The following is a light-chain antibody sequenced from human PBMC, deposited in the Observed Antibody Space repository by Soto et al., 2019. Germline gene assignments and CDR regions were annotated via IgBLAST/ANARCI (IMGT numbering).Light chain of an antibody. J-gene: IGLJ2*01. CDR3: SSYKSSNTGVV. CDR1: SSDVGGYNY. V-gene: IGLV2-14*01. CDR2: DVS. Sequence: QSALTQPASVSGSPGQSITISCTGSSSDVGGYNYVSWYQQHPGKAPKLIIYDVSNRPSGVSNHFSGSKSGNTASLTISGLQAEDEADYYCSSYKSSNTGVVFGGGTQLTVL.